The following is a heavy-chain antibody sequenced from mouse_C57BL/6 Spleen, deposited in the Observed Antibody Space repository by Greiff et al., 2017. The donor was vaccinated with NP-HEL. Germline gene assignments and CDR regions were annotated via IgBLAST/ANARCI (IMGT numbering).Heavy chain of an antibody. D-gene: IGHD1-1*01. CDR2: IYPGDGDT. Sequence: VQLQQSGPELVKPGASVKISCKASGYAFSSSWMNWVKQRPGKGLEWIGRIYPGDGDTNYNGKFKGKATLTADKSSSTAYMQLSSLTSEDSAVYFCARGERFYYAMDYWGQGTSVTVSS. CDR1: GYAFSSSW. V-gene: IGHV1-82*01. CDR3: ARGERFYYAMDY. J-gene: IGHJ4*01.